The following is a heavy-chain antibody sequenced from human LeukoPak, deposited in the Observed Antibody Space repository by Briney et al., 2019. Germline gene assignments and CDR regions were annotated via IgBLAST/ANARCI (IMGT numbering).Heavy chain of an antibody. D-gene: IGHD3-10*01. CDR2: INPNSGVT. V-gene: IGHV1-2*02. CDR3: ARDGSGSYYYYYYYYMDV. J-gene: IGHJ6*03. Sequence: GASVKVSCKASGYTFSDYFMHWVRQAPGQGLEWLGWINPNSGVTNYAQKFQGRVTLTRDTSINTVYMELSSLRSEDTAVYYCARDGSGSYYYYYYYYMDVWGKGTTVTVSS. CDR1: GYTFSDYF.